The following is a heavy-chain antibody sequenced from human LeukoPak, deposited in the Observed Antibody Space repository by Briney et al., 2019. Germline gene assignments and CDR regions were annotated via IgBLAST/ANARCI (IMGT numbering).Heavy chain of an antibody. CDR2: IWYDGSNK. J-gene: IGHJ4*02. V-gene: IGHV3-33*01. D-gene: IGHD3-22*01. CDR3: ARDSMGYYDSSGYSDY. Sequence: GGSLRLSCAASGFTFSSYDMHWVRQAPGKGLEWVAVIWYDGSNKYYADSVKGRFTISRDNSKNTLYLQMNSLRAEDTAVYYCARDSMGYYDSSGYSDYWGQGTLVTVSS. CDR1: GFTFSSYD.